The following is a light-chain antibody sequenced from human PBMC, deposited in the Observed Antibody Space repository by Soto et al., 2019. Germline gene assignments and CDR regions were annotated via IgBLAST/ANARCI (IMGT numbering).Light chain of an antibody. Sequence: EIVLTQSPATLSVSPGERATLSCRASQSVINNLAWYQQKPGQGPRLLIFGASTRATDIPARFSGSGSGTEFTLTISSLQSEDVAVYYCQQYYTSPPKYTFGQGTKLEIK. V-gene: IGKV3-15*01. CDR3: QQYYTSPPKYT. CDR2: GAS. J-gene: IGKJ2*01. CDR1: QSVINN.